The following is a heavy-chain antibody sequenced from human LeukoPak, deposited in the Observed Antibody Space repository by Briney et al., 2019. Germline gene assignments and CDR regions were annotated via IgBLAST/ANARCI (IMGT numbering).Heavy chain of an antibody. CDR3: AKQPGYSNSWAPLDY. CDR1: GFTFSDYA. J-gene: IGHJ4*02. Sequence: GGSLRLSCAASGFTFSDYAMTWVRQAPGKGLECVSSINGSGERTFYADSVKGRFTISRDDSKNSLYLQMNSLRAEDTAVYYCAKQPGYSNSWAPLDYWGQGTLVTVSS. V-gene: IGHV3-23*01. CDR2: INGSGERT. D-gene: IGHD6-13*01.